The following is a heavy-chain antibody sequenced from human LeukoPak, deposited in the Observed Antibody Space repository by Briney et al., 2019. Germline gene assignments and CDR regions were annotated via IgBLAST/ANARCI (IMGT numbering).Heavy chain of an antibody. CDR3: AKDSSMIPGLYDGFDI. Sequence: GGSLRISCSAPGFTFSTYAMSWVRQAPGKGLEWVSAISGGLTSTHYADSVKGRFTISRDNSKNTLYLQMNSLRAEDTAIYYCAKDSSMIPGLYDGFDIWGQGTMVTVSS. D-gene: IGHD3-16*01. CDR1: GFTFSTYA. V-gene: IGHV3-23*01. CDR2: ISGGLTST. J-gene: IGHJ3*02.